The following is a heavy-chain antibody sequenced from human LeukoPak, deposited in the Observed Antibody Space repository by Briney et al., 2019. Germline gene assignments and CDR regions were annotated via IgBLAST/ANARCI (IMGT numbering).Heavy chain of an antibody. CDR2: INTDGGTT. D-gene: IGHD5-24*01. Sequence: GGSLRLSCAASGFTFSSCWMNWVRQTPGRGLVWVAHINTDGGTTRYADSVKGRLTVSRDNAKNTLYLEMNRLRAEDTAVYYCARDNAYMLDYWGQGTQVTVSS. CDR3: ARDNAYMLDY. CDR1: GFTFSSCW. J-gene: IGHJ4*02. V-gene: IGHV3-74*01.